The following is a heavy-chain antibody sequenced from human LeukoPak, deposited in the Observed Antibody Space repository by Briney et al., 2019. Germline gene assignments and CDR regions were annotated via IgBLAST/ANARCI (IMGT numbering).Heavy chain of an antibody. CDR2: FDPEDGET. CDR1: GYTLTELS. CDR3: ATSVVPAAIQLHGAFDI. Sequence: APVKVSCKVSGYTLTELSMHWVRQAPGKGLEWMGGFDPEDGETIYAQKFQGRVTMTEDTSTDTAYMELSSLRSEDTAVYYCATSVVPAAIQLHGAFDIWGQGTMVTVSS. V-gene: IGHV1-24*01. J-gene: IGHJ3*02. D-gene: IGHD2-2*02.